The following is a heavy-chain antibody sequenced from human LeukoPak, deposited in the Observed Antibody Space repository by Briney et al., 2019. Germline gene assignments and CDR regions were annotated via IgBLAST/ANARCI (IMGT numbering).Heavy chain of an antibody. J-gene: IGHJ4*02. CDR2: IYHSGNT. Sequence: SETLSLTCAVSGGSISSNYWWSWVRQPPGKGLEWIGEIYHSGNTNYNPSLKSRVSISVDKSKNQFSLKLSSATAADTAVYYCARDRRDFVWGTSRYNYFDSWGQGTLVTVSS. CDR3: ARDRRDFVWGTSRYNYFDS. CDR1: GGSISSNYW. V-gene: IGHV4-4*02. D-gene: IGHD3-16*02.